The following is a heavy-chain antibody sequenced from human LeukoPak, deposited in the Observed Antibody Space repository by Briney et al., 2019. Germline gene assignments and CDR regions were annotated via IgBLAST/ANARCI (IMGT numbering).Heavy chain of an antibody. D-gene: IGHD6-6*01. CDR1: GGSIISGDFY. J-gene: IGHJ4*02. CDR2: IDYIGTT. CDR3: ARGDWSSSIDY. V-gene: IGHV4-30-4*01. Sequence: SETLSLTCTVSGGSIISGDFYWIWIRQPPGKGLEWIGYIDYIGTTYYNPSLKSLITISVDTSKNQFSLKLSSVTAADTAVYYCARGDWSSSIDYWGQGTLVTVSS.